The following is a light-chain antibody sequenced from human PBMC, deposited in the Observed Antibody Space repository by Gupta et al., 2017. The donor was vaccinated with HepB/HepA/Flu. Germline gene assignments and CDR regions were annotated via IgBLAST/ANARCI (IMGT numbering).Light chain of an antibody. CDR1: LGISND. CDR3: RQYDSYPST. CDR2: AAS. J-gene: IGKJ1*01. Sequence: AGQMNTSPSSLSASVGDRVTITCGASLGISNDLAWYQQKPGKAPKLLIFAASRLQSGVPSRFSGSGSGTDFTLTIRGLQPEDFATYYCRQYDSYPSTFGQGTKVDFK. V-gene: IGKV1-6*01.